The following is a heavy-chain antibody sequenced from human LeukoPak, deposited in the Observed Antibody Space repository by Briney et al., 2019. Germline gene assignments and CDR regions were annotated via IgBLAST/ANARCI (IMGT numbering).Heavy chain of an antibody. V-gene: IGHV3-23*01. CDR1: GLTFSSYS. Sequence: GGSLRLSCAASGLTFSSYSMSWVRQAPGKGLFWVSGISASGSGTYYVDSVKGRFTISRDNSKNTLYLQMNSLRAEDTAVYYCAKDAAGPEYWGQGTLVTVSP. D-gene: IGHD6-13*01. CDR3: AKDAAGPEY. J-gene: IGHJ4*02. CDR2: ISASGSGT.